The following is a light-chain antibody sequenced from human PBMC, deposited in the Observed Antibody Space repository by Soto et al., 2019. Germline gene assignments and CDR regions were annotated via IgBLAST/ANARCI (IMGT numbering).Light chain of an antibody. V-gene: IGKV3-15*01. CDR1: QSVSNN. CDR2: GAS. J-gene: IGKJ1*01. Sequence: EIVMTQSPATLYVSPGERATLSCRASQSVSNNLAWYQKKPGQAPRLLIYGASTRATGIPARFSGSGSGTEFTLTISSLQSEDFALDYCQQYNNWWTFGQGTRVDIK. CDR3: QQYNNWWT.